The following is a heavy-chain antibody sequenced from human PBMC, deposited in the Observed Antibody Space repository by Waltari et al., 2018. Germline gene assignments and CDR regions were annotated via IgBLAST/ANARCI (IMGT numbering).Heavy chain of an antibody. CDR3: ARGVTTAATGTSGY. CDR1: GFTFSNYW. V-gene: IGHV3-74*01. D-gene: IGHD6-13*01. CDR2: VNTDGSIT. J-gene: IGHJ4*02. Sequence: EVQLVESGGGLVQPGGSLRLSCAASGFTFSNYWMNWVRQAPGKGLVGVERVNTDGSITNYADSVKGRFTISRDNANNTLYLQMNSLTVDDTAVYYCARGVTTAATGTSGYWGQGALVTVSS.